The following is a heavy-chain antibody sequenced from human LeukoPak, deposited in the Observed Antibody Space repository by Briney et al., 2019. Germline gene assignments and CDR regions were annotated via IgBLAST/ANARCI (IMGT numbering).Heavy chain of an antibody. CDR1: GGAISSGDYY. V-gene: IGHV4-61*08. CDR2: IYYSGST. Sequence: SETLSLTCTVSGGAISSGDYYWSWIRQPPGKGLEWIAYIYYSGSTNYNPSLKSRVTISVDTSKNQFSLNLSSVTAADTAVYYCARDFQPTHLNYDFWSGHDAFDIWGQGTMVTVSS. D-gene: IGHD3-3*01. CDR3: ARDFQPTHLNYDFWSGHDAFDI. J-gene: IGHJ3*02.